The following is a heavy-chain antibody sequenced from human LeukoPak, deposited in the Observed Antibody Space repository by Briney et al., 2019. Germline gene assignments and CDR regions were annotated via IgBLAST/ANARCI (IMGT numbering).Heavy chain of an antibody. V-gene: IGHV4-30-2*01. D-gene: IGHD5-18*01. J-gene: IGHJ4*02. Sequence: PSEILSLTWAVPGSYISCGGYSWSWTRQPPGKGLEWIGYIYRSDSTYYNPSLKSRVTISVDRSKNQYSLKLSYVTAADTAVYYCARLDTAMATFDYWGQGTLDTVSS. CDR1: GSYISCGGYS. CDR2: IYRSDST. CDR3: ARLDTAMATFDY.